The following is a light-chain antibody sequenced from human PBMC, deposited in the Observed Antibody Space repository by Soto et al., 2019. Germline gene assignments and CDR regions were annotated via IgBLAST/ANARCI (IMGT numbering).Light chain of an antibody. J-gene: IGKJ4*01. CDR2: GAS. CDR1: QSVSSN. CDR3: QQSKNWPLT. Sequence: EIVMTQSPATLSVSPGERATLSCRASQSVSSNLAWYQQKPGQTPRLLIFGASTRATGIPARFSGSGSGTEFTLTISSLQSEDLATYYCQQSKNWPLTFGGGTKVEIK. V-gene: IGKV3-15*01.